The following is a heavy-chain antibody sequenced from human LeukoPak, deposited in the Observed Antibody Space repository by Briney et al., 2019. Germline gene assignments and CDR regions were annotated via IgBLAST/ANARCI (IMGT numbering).Heavy chain of an antibody. CDR1: GYTFTGYY. V-gene: IGHV1-2*02. CDR2: INPNSGGT. CDR3: ARNIWFGESADAFDI. J-gene: IGHJ3*02. Sequence: WASAKVSCKASGYTFTGYYTRWVRQAPGQGLEWMGWINPNSGGTNYAQKFQGRVTMTRDKSIRTAYMELSRLTSDDTAVYYCARNIWFGESADAFDIWGQGTMVTVSS. D-gene: IGHD3-10*01.